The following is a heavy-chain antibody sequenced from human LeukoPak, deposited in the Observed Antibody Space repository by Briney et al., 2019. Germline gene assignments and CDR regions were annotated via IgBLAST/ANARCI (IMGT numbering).Heavy chain of an antibody. D-gene: IGHD3-22*01. J-gene: IGHJ4*02. CDR1: GFTFSSYG. CDR3: AKLGTYYYDSSVDY. CDR2: ISYDGSNK. Sequence: PGRSLRLSCAASGFTFSSYGMHWVRQAPGKGLEWVAVISYDGSNKYYADSVKGRFTISRDNSKNTLYLQMNSLRAEDTAVYYCAKLGTYYYDSSVDYWGQGTLVTVSS. V-gene: IGHV3-30*18.